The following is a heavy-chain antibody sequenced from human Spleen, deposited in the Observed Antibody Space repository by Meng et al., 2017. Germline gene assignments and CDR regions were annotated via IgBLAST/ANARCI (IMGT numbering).Heavy chain of an antibody. D-gene: IGHD4-11*01. CDR2: INHSGRT. J-gene: IGHJ4*02. CDR3: ARGPTTMAHVFDY. CDR1: GEPFSAYR. V-gene: IGHV4-34*01. Sequence: VQLLQVVAELLSPTETLTLPVVVSGEPFSAYRGSWIRQPPEKGLEWIGEINHSGRTDYNPSPESRATISVDPSQNNLSLKLSSVTAADSAVYYCARGPTTMAHVFDYWGQGTLVTVSS.